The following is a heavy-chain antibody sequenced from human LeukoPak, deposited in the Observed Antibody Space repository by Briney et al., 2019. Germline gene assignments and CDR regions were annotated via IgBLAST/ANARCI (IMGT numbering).Heavy chain of an antibody. CDR2: INHSGST. CDR3: AREDSSGWYWYFDY. CDR1: GGSFSGYY. J-gene: IGHJ4*02. Sequence: PSETLSLTCAVYGGSFSGYYWSWIRQPPGKGLEWIGEINHSGSTSYNPSLKSRVTISVDRSKNQFSLKLSSVTAADTAVYYCAREDSSGWYWYFDYWGQGTLVTVSS. D-gene: IGHD6-19*01. V-gene: IGHV4-34*01.